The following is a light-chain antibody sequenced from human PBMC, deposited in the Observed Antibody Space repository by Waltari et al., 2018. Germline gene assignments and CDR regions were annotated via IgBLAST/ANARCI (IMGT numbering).Light chain of an antibody. Sequence: QSALTQPASVSGSPGQSITISCTGTSSDVGGYNYVSWYQQHPGKAPKLMIYDVSKRPAVVYNRFTGSKSGNTASLTISGLQAEDEADYYCSSYTSSSTFVFGTGTKVTVL. J-gene: IGLJ1*01. CDR2: DVS. V-gene: IGLV2-14*01. CDR3: SSYTSSSTFV. CDR1: SSDVGGYNY.